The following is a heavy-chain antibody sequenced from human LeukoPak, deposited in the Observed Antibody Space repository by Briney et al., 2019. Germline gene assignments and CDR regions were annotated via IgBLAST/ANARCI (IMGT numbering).Heavy chain of an antibody. D-gene: IGHD1-1*01. CDR2: INPNSGGT. CDR1: GYTFTGYY. Sequence: ASVKVSCKASGYTFTGYYMHWVRQAPGQGLEWMGWINPNSGGTNYAQKFQGRVTMTRDTSISTAYMELSRLRSDDTAVYYCARYHGRPQRSAAFDIWGQGTMVTVSS. J-gene: IGHJ3*02. CDR3: ARYHGRPQRSAAFDI. V-gene: IGHV1-2*02.